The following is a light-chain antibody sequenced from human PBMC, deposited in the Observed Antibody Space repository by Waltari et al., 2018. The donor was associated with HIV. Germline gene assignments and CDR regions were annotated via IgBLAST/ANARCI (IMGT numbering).Light chain of an antibody. J-gene: IGLJ3*02. CDR2: AVN. Sequence: QSALTQPPSASGSPGQSVTLSCTGTSSDVGGLDYLSWYQQHPAKAPKLLIYAVNRRPSGVPDRFSGSKSGNTASLTVSGLQTEDEADYYCSSYADTNNVLFGGGTKLTVL. CDR3: SSYADTNNVL. V-gene: IGLV2-8*01. CDR1: SSDVGGLDY.